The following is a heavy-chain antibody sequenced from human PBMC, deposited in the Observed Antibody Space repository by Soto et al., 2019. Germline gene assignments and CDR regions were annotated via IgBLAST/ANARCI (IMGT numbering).Heavy chain of an antibody. V-gene: IGHV4-4*07. CDR2: IDTSGST. J-gene: IGHJ4*02. D-gene: IGHD3-3*01. Sequence: TLSLTCTVSGGSRSNYYCNWIRQPAGKGLEWIGRIDTSGSTNYNPSLKSRVTMSVDTSKQEFSLKLSSVTAADTALYYCARGGQDFWSGPFDYWGRGALVTVSS. CDR3: ARGGQDFWSGPFDY. CDR1: GGSRSNYY.